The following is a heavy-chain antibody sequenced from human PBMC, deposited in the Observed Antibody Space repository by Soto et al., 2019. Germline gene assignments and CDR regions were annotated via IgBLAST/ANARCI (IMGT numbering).Heavy chain of an antibody. D-gene: IGHD2-15*01. J-gene: IGHJ5*02. Sequence: EVQLVESGGGLVQSGGSLRLSCAASGFTFSSYDMHWVRQPTGKSLEWVSAIGTGGDTYYPDSVKGRFTISRENAKNSLYLQMNSLRAGDTAVYYCARGPVSGGSWWWFDPWGQGTLVTVSS. CDR1: GFTFSSYD. CDR2: IGTGGDT. CDR3: ARGPVSGGSWWWFDP. V-gene: IGHV3-13*01.